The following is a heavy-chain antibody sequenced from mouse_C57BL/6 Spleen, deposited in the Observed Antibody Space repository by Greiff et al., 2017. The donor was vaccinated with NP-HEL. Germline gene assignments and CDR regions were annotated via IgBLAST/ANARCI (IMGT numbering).Heavy chain of an antibody. V-gene: IGHV1-69*01. Sequence: QVQLQQPGAELVMPGASVTLSCKASGYTFTSYWMHWVKQRPGQGLEWIGEIDPSDSYTNYNQKFKGKSTLTVDKSSSTAYMQLSSLTSEDSAVYYCARVRDITSFDYWGQGTTLTVSS. CDR1: GYTFTSYW. CDR3: ARVRDITSFDY. J-gene: IGHJ2*01. D-gene: IGHD1-1*01. CDR2: IDPSDSYT.